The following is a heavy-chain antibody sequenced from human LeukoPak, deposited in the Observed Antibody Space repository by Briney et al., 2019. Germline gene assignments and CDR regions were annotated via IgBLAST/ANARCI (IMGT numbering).Heavy chain of an antibody. CDR2: IKEDGSQT. CDR1: GFTVSSKH. V-gene: IGHV3-7*01. CDR3: VRDVPGAMSAFDT. D-gene: IGHD2-2*01. Sequence: GGSLRLSCAASGFTVSSKHMTWVRQAPGKGLEWVANIKEDGSQTDYVDSVKGRFTISRDNAKTLLFLQMNSLTVEDTAVYSCVRDVPGAMSAFDTWGQGTMVTVSS. J-gene: IGHJ3*02.